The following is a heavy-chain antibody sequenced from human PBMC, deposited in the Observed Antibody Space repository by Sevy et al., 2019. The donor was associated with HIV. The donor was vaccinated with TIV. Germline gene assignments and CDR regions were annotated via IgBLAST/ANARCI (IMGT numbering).Heavy chain of an antibody. CDR2: ISYDGSNK. Sequence: GGSLRLSCAASGFTFSSYAMHWVRQAPGKGLEWEAVISYDGSNKYYADSVKCRFTISRDNSKNTLYLQMNSLRAEDTAVYFCARALDGYNVDYWGQGTLVTVSS. CDR1: GFTFSSYA. D-gene: IGHD5-12*01. CDR3: ARALDGYNVDY. J-gene: IGHJ4*02. V-gene: IGHV3-30-3*01.